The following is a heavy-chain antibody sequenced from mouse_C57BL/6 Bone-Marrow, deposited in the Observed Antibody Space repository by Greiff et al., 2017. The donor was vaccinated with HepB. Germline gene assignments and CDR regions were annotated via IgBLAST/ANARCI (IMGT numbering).Heavy chain of an antibody. V-gene: IGHV5-17*01. CDR2: ISSGSSTI. CDR3: ARDYYYGGSYGYAMDY. J-gene: IGHJ4*01. Sequence: EVQLVESGGGLVKPGGSLKLSCAASGFTFSDYGMHWVRQAPEKGLEWVAYISSGSSTIYYADTVKGRFTISRDNAKNTLFLQMTSLRSEDTAMYYCARDYYYGGSYGYAMDYWGQGTSVTVSS. D-gene: IGHD1-1*01. CDR1: GFTFSDYG.